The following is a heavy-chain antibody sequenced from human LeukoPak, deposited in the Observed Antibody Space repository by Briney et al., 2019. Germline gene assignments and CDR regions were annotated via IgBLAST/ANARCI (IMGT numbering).Heavy chain of an antibody. CDR2: IKQDGSEK. J-gene: IGHJ1*01. D-gene: IGHD5-24*01. CDR1: GFTFSTYW. V-gene: IGHV3-7*01. CDR3: ARDREVPTPDEYFEH. Sequence: PGGSLRLSRAASGFTFSTYWMTWVRQAPGKGLEWVANIKQDGSEKYYVDAVKGRFTVSRDNAKNSVFLLMNSLRADDTAVYYCARDREVPTPDEYFEHWGQGTLVTVSS.